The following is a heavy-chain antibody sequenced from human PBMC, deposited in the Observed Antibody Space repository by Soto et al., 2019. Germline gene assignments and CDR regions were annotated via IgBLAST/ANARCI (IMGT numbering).Heavy chain of an antibody. D-gene: IGHD1-26*01. V-gene: IGHV1-3*01. CDR1: GYTFTSYA. CDR2: INAGNGNT. Sequence: QVKLVQSGAEVKKPGASVKVSCKASGYTFTSYAMHWVRQAPGQRLEWMGWINAGNGNTKYSQKFQGRVTITRDTSASTAYMALSSLRSEDTAVYYCARGGSLYWYFDLWGRGTLVTVSS. CDR3: ARGGSLYWYFDL. J-gene: IGHJ2*01.